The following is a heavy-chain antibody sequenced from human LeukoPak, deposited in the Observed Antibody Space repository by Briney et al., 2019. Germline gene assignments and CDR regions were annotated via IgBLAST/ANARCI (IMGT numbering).Heavy chain of an antibody. CDR2: ISGSGHRT. CDR1: GFTFSSYG. J-gene: IGHJ4*02. CDR3: AKDGSGSIDY. V-gene: IGHV3-23*01. D-gene: IGHD1-26*01. Sequence: GGSLRLSCAASGFTFSSYGVSWVRQAPGKGLEWVSGISGSGHRTYYADSVKGRFTISRDNSKNTLYLQMNSLRAEDTAVYYCAKDGSGSIDYWGQGTLVTVSS.